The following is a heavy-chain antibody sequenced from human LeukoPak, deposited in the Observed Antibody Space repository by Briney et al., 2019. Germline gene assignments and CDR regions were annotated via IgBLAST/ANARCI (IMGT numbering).Heavy chain of an antibody. CDR2: ISGNGAHP. CDR1: DFILSTYA. CDR3: AKAVDSRGYYFERGADF. V-gene: IGHV3-23*01. D-gene: IGHD3-22*01. Sequence: GGSLRLSCTASDFILSTYAMSWVRQAPGKGLEWVSSISGNGAHPYYADSVRGRFSISRDFSRNAVFLQMSSLRVEDTATYYCAKAVDSRGYYFERGADFWGQGTMVTVSS. J-gene: IGHJ4*02.